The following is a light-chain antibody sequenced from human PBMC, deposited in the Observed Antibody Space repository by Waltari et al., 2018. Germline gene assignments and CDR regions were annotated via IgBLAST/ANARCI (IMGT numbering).Light chain of an antibody. Sequence: QSVLTQPPSVSEAPRQRVTISCSGSSSNIGHNAVHWYQQLPGKAPKLLIYYDDLLPSGVSDRFSGSKSGTSASLAISGLQSEDEADYYCAAWDDSLSVVVFGGGTKLTVL. V-gene: IGLV1-36*01. CDR2: YDD. CDR1: SSNIGHNA. J-gene: IGLJ2*01. CDR3: AAWDDSLSVVV.